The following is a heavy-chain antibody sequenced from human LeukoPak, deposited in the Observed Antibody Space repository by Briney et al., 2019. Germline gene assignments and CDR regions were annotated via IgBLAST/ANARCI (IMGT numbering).Heavy chain of an antibody. CDR1: GYTFTSYD. J-gene: IGHJ4*02. Sequence: ASVKVSCKASGYTFTSYDINWVRQATGQGLEWMGWISAYNGNTNYAQKLQGRVTMTTDTSTSTAYMELRSLRSDDTAVYYCARDMYSSGWRLGDYWGQGTLVTVSS. CDR2: ISAYNGNT. CDR3: ARDMYSSGWRLGDY. D-gene: IGHD6-19*01. V-gene: IGHV1-18*01.